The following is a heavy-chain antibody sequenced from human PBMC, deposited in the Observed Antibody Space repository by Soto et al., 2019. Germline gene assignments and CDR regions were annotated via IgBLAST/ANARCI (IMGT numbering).Heavy chain of an antibody. CDR3: TRTFYYDTNGFVGALGAFDM. CDR1: GYSFINYY. J-gene: IGHJ4*01. D-gene: IGHD3-16*01. CDR2: INPGGGDT. Sequence: ASVKVSCKASGYSFINYYIHWVRQAPGQGREWMGAINPGGGDTNLAQRFQGRVNLTRDTSTRTVYMEMSSLRSEDTAVYYCTRTFYYDTNGFVGALGAFDMWGQGTKVNGSS. V-gene: IGHV1-46*01.